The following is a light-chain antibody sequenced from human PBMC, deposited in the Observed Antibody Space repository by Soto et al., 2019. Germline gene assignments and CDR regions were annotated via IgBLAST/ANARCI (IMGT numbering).Light chain of an antibody. J-gene: IGKJ1*01. CDR3: QQYNNWPRT. CDR1: QSVSGN. V-gene: IGKV3-15*01. Sequence: EIVMTQSPATLSVSPGERATLSCRASQSVSGNLAWYQQKPGQAPRLLFYGASSRATGIPARFSGSGSGTEFTLTISSLQSEDFAVYYCQQYNNWPRTFGQGTKVDIK. CDR2: GAS.